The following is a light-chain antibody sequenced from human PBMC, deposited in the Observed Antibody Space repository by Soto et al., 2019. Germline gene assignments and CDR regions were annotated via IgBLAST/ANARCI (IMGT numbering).Light chain of an antibody. V-gene: IGLV2-11*01. CDR2: DVT. CDR3: CSHAGSYTYV. J-gene: IGLJ1*01. CDR1: SSDVGGYNY. Sequence: QSALTQPRSVSGSPLQSLTISCTGTSSDVGGYNYVSWYQQYPGKVPKLMIYDVTKRPSGVPDRFSGSKSGNTASLTISGLQAEDEADYYCCSHAGSYTYVFGTGTKVTVL.